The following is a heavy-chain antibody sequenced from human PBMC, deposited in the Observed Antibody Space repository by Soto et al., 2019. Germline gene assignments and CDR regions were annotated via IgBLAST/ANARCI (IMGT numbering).Heavy chain of an antibody. Sequence: TSETLSLTCAVYGGSFSGYYWSWIRQPPGKGLEWIGEINHSGSTNYNPSLKSRVTISVDTSKNQFSLKLSSVTAADTAVYYCARVSAPLDGDFSVDYWGQGTLVTVSS. CDR3: ARVSAPLDGDFSVDY. J-gene: IGHJ4*02. D-gene: IGHD4-17*01. CDR1: GGSFSGYY. CDR2: INHSGST. V-gene: IGHV4-34*01.